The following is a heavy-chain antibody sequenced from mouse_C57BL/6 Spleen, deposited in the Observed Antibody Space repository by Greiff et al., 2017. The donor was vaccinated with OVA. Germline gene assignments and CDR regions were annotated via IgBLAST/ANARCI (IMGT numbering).Heavy chain of an antibody. D-gene: IGHD2-2*01. V-gene: IGHV2-4*01. CDR2: IWSGGST. CDR1: GFSLTSYG. J-gene: IGHJ3*01. CDR3: AKTRSTMVTSFAY. Sequence: VQLQQSGPGLVQPSQSLSITCTVSGFSLTSYGVHWVRQPPGKGLEWLGVIWSGGSTDYNAAFISRLSISKDNSKSQVFFKMNSLQADDTAIYYCAKTRSTMVTSFAYWGQGTLVTVSA.